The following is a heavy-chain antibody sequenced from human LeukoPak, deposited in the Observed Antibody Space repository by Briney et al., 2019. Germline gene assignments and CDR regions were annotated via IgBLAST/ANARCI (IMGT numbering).Heavy chain of an antibody. V-gene: IGHV4-59*06. J-gene: IGHJ3*02. CDR3: ARVPEDYYDSSGYYAFDI. CDR1: GGSISSYY. D-gene: IGHD3-22*01. CDR2: IYYSGST. Sequence: SETLSLTCTVSGGSISSYYWSWIRQHPGKGLEWIGYIYYSGSTYYNPSLKSRVTISVDTSKNQFSLKLSSVTAADTAVYYCARVPEDYYDSSGYYAFDIWGQGTMVTVSS.